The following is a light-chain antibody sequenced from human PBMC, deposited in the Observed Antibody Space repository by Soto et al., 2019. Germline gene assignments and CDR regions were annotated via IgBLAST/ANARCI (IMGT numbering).Light chain of an antibody. Sequence: DIQMTQSPSTLSASVGDRVTITCRASQSISKWLAWYRQKPGTAPKLLIYRASSLESGVPSRFSGSGSGTEFTLTISSLQPADFATYYCQQYGGTFGQGTKVEIK. CDR1: QSISKW. CDR2: RAS. J-gene: IGKJ1*01. V-gene: IGKV1-5*03. CDR3: QQYGGT.